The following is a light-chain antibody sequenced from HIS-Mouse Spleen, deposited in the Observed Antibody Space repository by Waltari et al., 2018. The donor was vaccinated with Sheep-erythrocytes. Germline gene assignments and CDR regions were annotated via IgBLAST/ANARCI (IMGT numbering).Light chain of an antibody. CDR3: QQYNNWPPPYT. J-gene: IGKJ2*01. V-gene: IGKV3-15*01. Sequence: IVMTQSPATLSVSPGERATHSCRASQSVSSNLAWYQQKPGQAPRLLIYGASTRATGIPARFSGSGSGTEFTLTISSMQSEDFAVYYCQQYNNWPPPYTFGQGTKLEIK. CDR1: QSVSSN. CDR2: GAS.